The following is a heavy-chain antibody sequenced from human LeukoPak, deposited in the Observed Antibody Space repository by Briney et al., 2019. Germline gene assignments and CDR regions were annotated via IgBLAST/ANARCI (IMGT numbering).Heavy chain of an antibody. J-gene: IGHJ6*02. D-gene: IGHD6-19*01. V-gene: IGHV3-7*01. Sequence: GGSLRLSCAASGFTFSSSWMSWVRQAPGKGLEWVANIKHDGSEKYYVDSVKGRFTISRDNAKNTPYLQMNSLRAEDTAGYYXXXXXXXXWLPYYYYYYGMDVWGQGTTVTVSS. CDR2: IKHDGSEK. CDR3: XXXXXXXWLPYYYYYYGMDV. CDR1: GFTFSSSW.